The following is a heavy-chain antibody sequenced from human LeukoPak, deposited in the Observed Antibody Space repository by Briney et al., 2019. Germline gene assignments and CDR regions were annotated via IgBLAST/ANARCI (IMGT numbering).Heavy chain of an antibody. Sequence: ASVKVSCKASGGTFSSYAISWVRQAPGQGLEWMGGIIPIFGTANYAQKFQGRVTITADESTSTAYMELSSLRSEDTAVYYCARSVGATMGHAFDIWGQGTMVTVSS. V-gene: IGHV1-69*13. D-gene: IGHD1-26*01. CDR1: GGTFSSYA. CDR2: IIPIFGTA. CDR3: ARSVGATMGHAFDI. J-gene: IGHJ3*02.